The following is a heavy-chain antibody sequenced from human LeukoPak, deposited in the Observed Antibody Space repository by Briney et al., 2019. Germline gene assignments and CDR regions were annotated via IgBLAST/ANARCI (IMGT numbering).Heavy chain of an antibody. V-gene: IGHV3-23*01. Sequence: GGSLRLSCAASGFTFRSYGMTWVRQAPGKGLEWVSAISGSGDSTYYADSVKGRFTISRDNSRNMLYLQMNSLRAGDTAVYYCARGSLRGYGGNYDWFDPWGQGTLVTVSS. CDR3: ARGSLRGYGGNYDWFDP. CDR2: ISGSGDST. J-gene: IGHJ5*02. CDR1: GFTFRSYG. D-gene: IGHD4-23*01.